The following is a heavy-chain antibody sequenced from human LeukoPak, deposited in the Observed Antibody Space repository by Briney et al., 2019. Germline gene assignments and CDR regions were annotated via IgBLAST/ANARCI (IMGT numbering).Heavy chain of an antibody. Sequence: GASVKVSCKASGYTFTSYDINWVRQATGQGLEWMGWMNPNSGNTGYAQKFQGRVTMTRNTSISTAYMGLSSLRSEDTAVYYCARDITMVRGNIRDVWGQGTTVTVSS. D-gene: IGHD3-10*01. V-gene: IGHV1-8*01. J-gene: IGHJ6*02. CDR1: GYTFTSYD. CDR3: ARDITMVRGNIRDV. CDR2: MNPNSGNT.